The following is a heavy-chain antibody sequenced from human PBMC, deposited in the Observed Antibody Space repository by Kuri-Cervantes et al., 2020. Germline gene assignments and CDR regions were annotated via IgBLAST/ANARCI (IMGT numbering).Heavy chain of an antibody. D-gene: IGHD1-7*01. CDR3: ARGGGRYNWNYGGGWFDP. CDR1: GGSISGYY. J-gene: IGHJ5*02. CDR2: ISYSGNT. V-gene: IGHV4-59*13. Sequence: ESLKISCTVSGGSISGYYWSWIRQPPGKGLEWVGYISYSGNTKYNPSLKSRVTNSVDKSKNQFSLKLSSVTAADTAVYYCARGGGRYNWNYGGGWFDPWGQGTLVTVSS.